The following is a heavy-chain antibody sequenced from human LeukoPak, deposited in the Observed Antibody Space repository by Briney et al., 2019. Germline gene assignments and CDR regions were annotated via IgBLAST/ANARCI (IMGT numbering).Heavy chain of an antibody. CDR2: IYHSGTS. CDR1: ARSISSYY. CDR3: ASAGYSSSPFDY. D-gene: IGHD6-13*01. Sequence: SETLSLTCAVSARSISSYYWSWIRQPPGKGLEWIGYIYHSGTSNYNPSLKSRISISVDTSKNQFSLKLYSVTAADTAVYYCASAGYSSSPFDYWGQGTLVTDSS. V-gene: IGHV4-59*01. J-gene: IGHJ4*02.